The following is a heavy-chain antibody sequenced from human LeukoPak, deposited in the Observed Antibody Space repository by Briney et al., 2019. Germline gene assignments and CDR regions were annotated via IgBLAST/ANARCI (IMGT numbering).Heavy chain of an antibody. CDR2: INPNSGGT. CDR1: GYTFTGYY. D-gene: IGHD3-9*01. J-gene: IGHJ6*02. CDR3: ARDYYDILTGYLPHYYYYGMDV. Sequence: ASVKVSCKASGYTFTGYYMHWVRQAPGQGLEWMGWINPNSGGTNYAQKLQGRVTMTTDTSTSTAYMELRSLRSDDTAVYYCARDYYDILTGYLPHYYYYGMDVWGQGTTVTVSS. V-gene: IGHV1-2*02.